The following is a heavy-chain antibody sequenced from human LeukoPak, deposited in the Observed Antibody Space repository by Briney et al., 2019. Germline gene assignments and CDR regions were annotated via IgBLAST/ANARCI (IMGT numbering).Heavy chain of an antibody. D-gene: IGHD4-17*01. J-gene: IGHJ4*02. V-gene: IGHV3-64*01. CDR2: IDSGDNT. CDR1: GFNFGMYS. Sequence: GGSLRLSCVASGFNFGMYSMDWVRQAPGKGLEYVSGIDSGDNTYYARSVKGRYTISRDNSKNTLYLQMDSLRLEDMGLFYCARRVTHYGEYHYWGQGTLVTVSA. CDR3: ARRVTHYGEYHY.